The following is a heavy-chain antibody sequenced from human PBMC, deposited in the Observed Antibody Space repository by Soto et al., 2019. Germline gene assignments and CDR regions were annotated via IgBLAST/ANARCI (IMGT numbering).Heavy chain of an antibody. CDR1: GGSITSGGYY. CDR2: IYYSGST. Sequence: QVQLQESGPGLVKPSQTLSLTCTVSGGSITSGGYYWSWIRQRPGKGLEWIGIIYYSGSTSYHPSLKSRASISLTKSKNQFSLALSSVTAADTAVYYCAGHYSRAWVYNYWGQGTLVTVSS. D-gene: IGHD6-13*01. CDR3: AGHYSRAWVYNY. V-gene: IGHV4-31*03. J-gene: IGHJ4*02.